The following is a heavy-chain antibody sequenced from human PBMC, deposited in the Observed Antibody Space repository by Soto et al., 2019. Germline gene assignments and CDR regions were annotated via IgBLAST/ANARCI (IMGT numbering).Heavy chain of an antibody. CDR2: ISYDGSNK. Sequence: PGGSLRLSCAASGFTFSSYAMHWVRQAPGKGLEWVAVISYDGSNKYYADSVKGRFTISRDNSKNTLYLQMNSLRAEDTAVYYCARDIAVAEVRWFDPWGQGTLVTVSS. V-gene: IGHV3-30-3*01. J-gene: IGHJ5*02. CDR3: ARDIAVAEVRWFDP. D-gene: IGHD6-19*01. CDR1: GFTFSSYA.